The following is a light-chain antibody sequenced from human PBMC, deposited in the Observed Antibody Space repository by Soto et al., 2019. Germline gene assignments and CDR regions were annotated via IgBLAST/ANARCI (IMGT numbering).Light chain of an antibody. J-gene: IGLJ1*01. CDR3: CSYAGSPYV. CDR2: EVS. CDR1: SSDVGSYNL. V-gene: IGLV2-23*02. Sequence: QSVVTQPASVSGSPRQSITISCTGTSSDVGSYNLVPWYQQHPGKAPKLMIYEVSKRPSGVSNRFSGSKSGNTASLTISGLQAEDEADYYCCSYAGSPYVFGTGTKVTVL.